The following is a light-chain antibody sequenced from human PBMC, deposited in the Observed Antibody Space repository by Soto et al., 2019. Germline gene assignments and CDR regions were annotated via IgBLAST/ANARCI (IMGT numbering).Light chain of an antibody. CDR1: QSISND. CDR3: QQSYSTPPYT. J-gene: IGKJ2*01. CDR2: AAS. Sequence: DIQMTQSPSSLSASVGDTVTITCRASQSISNDLYWNQQKPGKAPKLLIYAASTLQGGVPSRFSGSGSGTDFTLTISSLQPEDFATYYCQQSYSTPPYTFGQGTRLEIK. V-gene: IGKV1-39*01.